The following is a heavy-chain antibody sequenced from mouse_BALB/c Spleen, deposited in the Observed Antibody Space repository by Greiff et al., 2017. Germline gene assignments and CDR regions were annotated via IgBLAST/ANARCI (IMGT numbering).Heavy chain of an antibody. Sequence: EVKLMESGAELVRSGASVKLSCTASGFNFKDYYMHWVKQRPEQGLEWIGWIDPENGDTEYAPKFQGKATMTADTSSNTAYLQLSSLTSEDTAVYYCNAWGYYGSSYYFDYWGQGTTLTVSS. CDR3: NAWGYYGSSYYFDY. CDR1: GFNFKDYY. D-gene: IGHD1-1*01. CDR2: IDPENGDT. J-gene: IGHJ2*01. V-gene: IGHV14-4*02.